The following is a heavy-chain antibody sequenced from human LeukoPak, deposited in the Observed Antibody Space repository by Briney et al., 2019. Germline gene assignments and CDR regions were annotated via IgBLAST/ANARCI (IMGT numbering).Heavy chain of an antibody. CDR1: GGSISGYY. V-gene: IGHV4-4*07. CDR2: IYSSGST. CDR3: ASYRSSSHYFDY. D-gene: IGHD6-6*01. J-gene: IGHJ4*02. Sequence: SETLSLTCTVSGGSISGYYWSWIRQPAGKGLEWIGRIYSSGSTNYNPSLKSRVTMSVDTSKNQFSLRLNSVTAADTAVYYCASYRSSSHYFDYWGQGTWSPSPQ.